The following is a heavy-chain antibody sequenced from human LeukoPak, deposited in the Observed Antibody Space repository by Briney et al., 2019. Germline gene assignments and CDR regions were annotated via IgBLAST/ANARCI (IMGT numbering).Heavy chain of an antibody. Sequence: SETLSLTCTVSGGSVSSGSYYWSWIRQPPGKGLEWIGYIYYSRSTNYNPSLKSRVTISVDTSKNQFSLKLSSVTAADTAVYYCARESEYCSGGSCPALDYWGQGTLVTVSS. CDR1: GGSVSSGSYY. CDR2: IYYSRST. V-gene: IGHV4-61*01. J-gene: IGHJ4*02. CDR3: ARESEYCSGGSCPALDY. D-gene: IGHD2-15*01.